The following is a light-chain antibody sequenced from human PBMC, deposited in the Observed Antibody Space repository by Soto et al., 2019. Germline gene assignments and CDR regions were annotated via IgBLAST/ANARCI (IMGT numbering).Light chain of an antibody. CDR3: QQYGSSPET. V-gene: IGKV3-20*01. CDR1: QSVSSSY. J-gene: IGKJ1*01. CDR2: GAS. Sequence: EIVMTQSPATLSASLGERVTLSCRASQSVSSSYLAWYQQKPGQAPRLLIYGASSRATGIPDRFSGSGSGTDFTLTTSRLEPEDFAVYYCQQYGSSPETFGQGTKVDIK.